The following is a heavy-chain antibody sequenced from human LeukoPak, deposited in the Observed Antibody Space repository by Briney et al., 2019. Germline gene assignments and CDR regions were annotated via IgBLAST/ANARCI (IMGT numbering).Heavy chain of an antibody. Sequence: GGSLRLSCAASGFTLSSYTMNWVRQAPGKGLEWVSSISSSTTYIYYADSVKGRFTISRDNAKNSLYLQMNSLRAEDTAVYYCARETGYSYAYDYWGQETLVTVSS. CDR3: ARETGYSYAYDY. J-gene: IGHJ4*02. CDR1: GFTLSSYT. V-gene: IGHV3-21*01. D-gene: IGHD5-18*01. CDR2: ISSSTTYI.